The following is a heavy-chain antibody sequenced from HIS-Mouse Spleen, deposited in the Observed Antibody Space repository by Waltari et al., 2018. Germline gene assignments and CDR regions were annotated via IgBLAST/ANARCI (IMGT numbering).Heavy chain of an antibody. V-gene: IGHV3-53*02. CDR2: IYSGGST. J-gene: IGHJ4*02. CDR3: ARHYYYGSGSYYFDY. Sequence: EVQLLETGGGLIQPGGSLRLSCAASGFTVSINSLRWVPPPPGKGLEWVSVIYSGGSTYYADSVKGRFTSSRDNSKNTLYLQRNSLRAEDTAVYYCARHYYYGSGSYYFDYWGQGTLVTVSS. D-gene: IGHD3-10*01. CDR1: GFTVSINS.